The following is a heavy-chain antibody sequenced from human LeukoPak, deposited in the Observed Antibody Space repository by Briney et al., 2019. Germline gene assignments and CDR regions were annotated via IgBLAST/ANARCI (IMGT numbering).Heavy chain of an antibody. D-gene: IGHD2/OR15-2a*01. CDR3: VSFYETY. Sequence: PGGSLRLSCAASGRYWMHWVRQAPGKVLVWVSHINSDGSWTSYADSVKGRFTISKDNAKNTVYLQMSNLRVEDTAVYYCVSFYETYWGRGTLVTVSS. J-gene: IGHJ4*02. CDR2: INSDGSWT. CDR1: GRYW. V-gene: IGHV3-74*01.